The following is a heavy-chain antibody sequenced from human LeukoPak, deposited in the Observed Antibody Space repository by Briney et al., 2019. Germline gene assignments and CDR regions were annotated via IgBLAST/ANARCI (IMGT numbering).Heavy chain of an antibody. CDR3: SRDHGDYSFDY. CDR2: IWFDGSNI. V-gene: IGHV3-33*01. CDR1: GFTFSNYG. Sequence: PGRSLRLSCVASGFTFSNYGMNWVRQAPGKGLEWVAIIWFDGSNIGYADSVKGRFTISRDNSKNTLFLQMNSLRAEDTAVYYCSRDHGDYSFDYWGQGTLVTVSS. J-gene: IGHJ4*02. D-gene: IGHD4-17*01.